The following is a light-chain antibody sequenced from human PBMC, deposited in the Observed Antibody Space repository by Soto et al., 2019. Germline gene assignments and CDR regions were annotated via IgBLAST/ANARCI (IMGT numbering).Light chain of an antibody. V-gene: IGLV2-14*01. Sequence: QSALTQPASVSGSPGQSITISCTGNSSDVGGYNYVSWYQQHPGKAPKLMIYDVSNRPSGVSNRFSGSKSGNTAPLTISGLQAEDAADYYCSSYTSSSTVVFGGGTKVTVL. CDR3: SSYTSSSTVV. CDR1: SSDVGGYNY. CDR2: DVS. J-gene: IGLJ2*01.